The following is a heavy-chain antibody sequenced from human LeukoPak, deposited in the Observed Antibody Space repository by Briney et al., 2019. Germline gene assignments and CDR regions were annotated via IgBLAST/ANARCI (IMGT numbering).Heavy chain of an antibody. CDR1: GGSISTYY. CDR3: ARRRAEDPNFVQYNWFDP. J-gene: IGHJ5*02. CDR2: IYYTVST. V-gene: IGHV4-59*08. D-gene: IGHD1-1*01. Sequence: SETLSLTCTVSGGSISTYYWGWMRQPPGKGLEWIGNIYYTVSTYYNPSLTTRFPLSLATSKNQFSLTLTSVPAADTAVYSCARRRAEDPNFVQYNWFDPWGQGTLVTVSA.